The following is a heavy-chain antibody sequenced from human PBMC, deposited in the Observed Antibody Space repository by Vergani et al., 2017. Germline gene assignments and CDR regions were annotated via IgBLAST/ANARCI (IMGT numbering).Heavy chain of an antibody. CDR1: GGSISSYY. J-gene: IGHJ4*02. CDR3: ARLWCGEHFDY. Sequence: QVQLQESGPGLVKPSETLSLTCTVSGGSISSYYWSWIRQPPGKGLEWIGYIYYSGSTNYNPSLKSRVTISVDTSKNQFSLKLSSVTAADTAVYYCARLWCGEHFDYWGQGTLVTVSS. V-gene: IGHV4-59*01. D-gene: IGHD3-10*01. CDR2: IYYSGST.